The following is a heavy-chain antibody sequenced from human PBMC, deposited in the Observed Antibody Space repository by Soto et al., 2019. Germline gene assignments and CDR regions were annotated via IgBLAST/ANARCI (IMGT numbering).Heavy chain of an antibody. CDR2: FDPEDGET. V-gene: IGHV1-24*01. Sequence: GASVKVSCKVSGYTLTELSMHWVRQAPGKGLEWMGGFDPEDGETIYAQKFQGRVTMTEDTSTDTAYMELSSLRSEDTAVYYCATRSVQVVVLEGFFDIWGQGTMGTVSS. D-gene: IGHD2-2*01. CDR3: ATRSVQVVVLEGFFDI. J-gene: IGHJ3*02. CDR1: GYTLTELS.